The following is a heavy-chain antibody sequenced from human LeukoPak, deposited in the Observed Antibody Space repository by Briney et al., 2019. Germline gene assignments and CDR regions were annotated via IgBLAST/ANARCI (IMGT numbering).Heavy chain of an antibody. D-gene: IGHD7-27*01. CDR2: IGICGGGI. J-gene: IGHJ4*02. CDR3: AIDPNWGVDY. CDR1: GFTFSYYT. Sequence: PGGSLRLSCAASGFTFSYYTMYWVRQAPGKGLEWVSIIGICGGGIHYADSVKGRFTISRDNSKNTLYLQMNSLRAEDTAVYYCAIDPNWGVDYWGQGVLVTVSS. V-gene: IGHV3-23*01.